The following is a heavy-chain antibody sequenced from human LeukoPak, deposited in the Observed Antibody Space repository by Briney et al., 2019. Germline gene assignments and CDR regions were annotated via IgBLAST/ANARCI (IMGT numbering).Heavy chain of an antibody. CDR3: ARDLAIITISEGY. D-gene: IGHD3-3*01. J-gene: IGHJ4*02. Sequence: QPGRSLRLSCAASGFTFSSYAMHWVRQAPGKGLEWVAVISYDGSNKYYADSVKGRFTISRDNAKNSLYLQMNSLRAEDTAVYYCARDLAIITISEGYWGQGTLVTVSS. V-gene: IGHV3-30-3*01. CDR2: ISYDGSNK. CDR1: GFTFSSYA.